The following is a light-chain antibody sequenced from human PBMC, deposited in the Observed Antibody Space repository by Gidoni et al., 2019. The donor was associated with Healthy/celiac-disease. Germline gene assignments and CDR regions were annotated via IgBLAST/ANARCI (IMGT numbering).Light chain of an antibody. CDR1: SSNIGSNY. V-gene: IGLV1-47*01. Sequence: SVLSQPPSASGTPGHSVTISCSGSSSNIGSNYVYWYQQLPGTAPKLLIYRNNQRPSGVPDRFSGSKSGTSASLAISGLRSEDEADYYCATWDDSLSGLVVFGGGTKLTVL. CDR2: RNN. J-gene: IGLJ2*01. CDR3: ATWDDSLSGLVV.